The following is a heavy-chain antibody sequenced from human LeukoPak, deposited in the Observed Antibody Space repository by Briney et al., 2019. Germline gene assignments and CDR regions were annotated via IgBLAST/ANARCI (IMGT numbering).Heavy chain of an antibody. D-gene: IGHD3-22*01. CDR1: GYSFTSYW. J-gene: IGHJ4*02. V-gene: IGHV5-51*01. CDR3: ARHGRGITMIGDDDY. Sequence: GESLKISCKGSGYSFTSYWIGWVRQMPGKGLEWMGIIYPGDSDTRYSPSFQGQVTISADKSISTAYLQWSSLKASDTAMYYCARHGRGITMIGDDDYWGQGTLVTVSS. CDR2: IYPGDSDT.